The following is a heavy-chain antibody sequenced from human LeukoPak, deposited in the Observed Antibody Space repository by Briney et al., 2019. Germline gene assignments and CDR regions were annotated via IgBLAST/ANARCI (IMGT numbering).Heavy chain of an antibody. CDR1: GGSISSSSYY. V-gene: IGHV4-39*01. CDR2: IYYSGST. D-gene: IGHD3-16*01. CDR3: ARLVGYWGSFYFDY. Sequence: SETLSLTCTVSGGSISSSSYYWGWIRQPPGKGLEWIGSIYYSGSTYYNPSPKSRVTISVDTSKNQFSLKLSSVTAADTAVYYCARLVGYWGSFYFDYWGQGTLVTVSS. J-gene: IGHJ4*02.